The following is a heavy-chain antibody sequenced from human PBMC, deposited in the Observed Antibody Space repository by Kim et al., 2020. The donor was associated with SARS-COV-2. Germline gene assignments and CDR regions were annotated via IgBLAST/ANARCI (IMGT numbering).Heavy chain of an antibody. CDR1: GYTFTGYY. V-gene: IGHV1-2*06. CDR3: ARDLHRLLRGRNYYGMDV. CDR2: INPNSGGT. J-gene: IGHJ6*02. D-gene: IGHD2-2*01. Sequence: ASVKVSCKASGYTFTGYYMHWVRQAPGQGLEWMGRINPNSGGTNYAQKFQGRVTMTRDTSISTAYMELSRLRSDDTAVYYCARDLHRLLRGRNYYGMDVWGQGTTVTVSS.